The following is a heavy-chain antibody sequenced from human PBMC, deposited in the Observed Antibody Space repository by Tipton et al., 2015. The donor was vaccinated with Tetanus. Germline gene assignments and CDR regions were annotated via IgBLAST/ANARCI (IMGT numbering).Heavy chain of an antibody. J-gene: IGHJ5*02. CDR1: GFTFSSYW. V-gene: IGHV3-7*03. CDR2: IKQDGSEK. CDR3: ARDPTTVKVLDWFDP. D-gene: IGHD4-11*01. Sequence: AVSGFTFSSYWMSWVRQAPGKGLEWVANIKQDGSEKYYVDSVKGRFTISRDNAKNSLYLQMNSLRAEDTAVYYCARDPTTVKVLDWFDPWGQGTLVTVSS.